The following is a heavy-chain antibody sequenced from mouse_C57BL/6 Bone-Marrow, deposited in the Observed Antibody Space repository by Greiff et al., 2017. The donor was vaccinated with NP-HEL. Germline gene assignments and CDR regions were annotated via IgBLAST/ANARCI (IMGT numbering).Heavy chain of an antibody. Sequence: EVQLVESGGGLVQPGGSLSLSCAASGFTFTDYYMSWVRQPPGKALEWLGFIRNKANGYTTESSASVKGRFNISRDNSQSILYLQMNALRAEDSATYYCASHYYYGTNFYYAMDYWGQGTSVTVSS. V-gene: IGHV7-3*01. J-gene: IGHJ4*01. CDR1: GFTFTDYY. CDR2: IRNKANGYTT. CDR3: ASHYYYGTNFYYAMDY. D-gene: IGHD1-1*01.